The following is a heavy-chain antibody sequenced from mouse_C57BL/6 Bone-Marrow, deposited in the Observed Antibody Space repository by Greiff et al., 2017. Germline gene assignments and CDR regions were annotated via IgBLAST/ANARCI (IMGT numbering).Heavy chain of an antibody. Sequence: QVQLQQSGAELVRPGTSVKMSCKASGYTFTNYWIGWAKQRPGHGLEWIGDIDPGGGYTNYNEKFKGKATLTADKSSSTAYMQFSSLTSEDSAIYYCAREGLRRGGFAYWGQGTLVTVSA. CDR1: GYTFTNYW. CDR2: IDPGGGYT. CDR3: AREGLRRGGFAY. V-gene: IGHV1-63*01. D-gene: IGHD2-4*01. J-gene: IGHJ3*01.